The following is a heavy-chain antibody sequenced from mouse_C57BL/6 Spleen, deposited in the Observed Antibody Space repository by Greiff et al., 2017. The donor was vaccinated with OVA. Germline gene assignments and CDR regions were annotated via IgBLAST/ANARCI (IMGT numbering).Heavy chain of an antibody. V-gene: IGHV5-17*01. CDR1: GFTFSDHG. Sequence: DVMLVESGGGLVKPGGSLKLSCAASGFTFSDHGMHWVRQAPEKGLEWVAYISSGSSTIYYADTVKGRFTISRDNATNTLFMQMTSLRSEDTAMYYCARSYYAMYDWGQGTSVTVAS. CDR2: ISSGSSTI. J-gene: IGHJ4*01. CDR3: ARSYYAMYD.